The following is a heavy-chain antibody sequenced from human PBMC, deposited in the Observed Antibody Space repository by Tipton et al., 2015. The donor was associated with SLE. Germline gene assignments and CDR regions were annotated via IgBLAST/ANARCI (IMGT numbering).Heavy chain of an antibody. Sequence: SLRLSCAASGFTVSSNYMSWVRQAPGKGLEWVSVIYSGGSTYYADSVKGRFTISRDNSKNTLYLQMNSLRAEDTAVYYCARGFVVRGVIPFFGYWGQGTLFTVSS. J-gene: IGHJ4*02. CDR3: ARGFVVRGVIPFFGY. CDR2: IYSGGST. V-gene: IGHV3-53*01. CDR1: GFTVSSNY. D-gene: IGHD3-10*01.